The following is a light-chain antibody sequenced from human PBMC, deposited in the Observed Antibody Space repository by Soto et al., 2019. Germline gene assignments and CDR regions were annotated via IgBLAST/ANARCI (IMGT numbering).Light chain of an antibody. J-gene: IGKJ1*01. CDR2: DVS. CDR1: QSINSH. Sequence: DIQMTQSPSSLSASVGDRVTITCRASQSINSHLNWYQHKPGKAPKLLMFDVSNLESGVPSRFSGSGSGTEFTLTISSVHSDDFATYYCQQYDYSRTFGQGTKVDIK. V-gene: IGKV1-39*01. CDR3: QQYDYSRT.